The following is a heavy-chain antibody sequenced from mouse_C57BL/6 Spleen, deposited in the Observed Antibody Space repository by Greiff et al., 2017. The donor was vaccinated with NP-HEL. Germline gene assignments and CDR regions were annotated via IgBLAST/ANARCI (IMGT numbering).Heavy chain of an antibody. V-gene: IGHV1-52*01. D-gene: IGHD2-5*01. J-gene: IGHJ3*01. Sequence: QVHVKQSGAELVRPGSSVKLSCKASGYTFTSYWMHWVKQRPIQGLEWIGNIDPSDSETHYNQKFKDKATLTVDKSSSTAYMQLSSLTSEDSAVYYFANAYYSNYGFAYWGQVTLVTVSA. CDR3: ANAYYSNYGFAY. CDR2: IDPSDSET. CDR1: GYTFTSYW.